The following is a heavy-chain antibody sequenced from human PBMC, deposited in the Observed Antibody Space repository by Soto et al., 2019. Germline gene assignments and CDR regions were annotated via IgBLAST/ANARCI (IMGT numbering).Heavy chain of an antibody. CDR1: YGSISSYY. V-gene: IGHV4-59*01. CDR2: IYYSGST. CDR3: ARVSGYCSSTSCYLGPPYYYYYMDV. Sequence: SETLSHTCPVSYGSISSYYWSWMLHPPVKLLGFIWYIYYSGSTNYNPSLKSRVTISVDTSKNQFSLKLSSVTAADTAVYYCARVSGYCSSTSCYLGPPYYYYYMDVWGKGTTVTVSS. D-gene: IGHD2-2*01. J-gene: IGHJ6*03.